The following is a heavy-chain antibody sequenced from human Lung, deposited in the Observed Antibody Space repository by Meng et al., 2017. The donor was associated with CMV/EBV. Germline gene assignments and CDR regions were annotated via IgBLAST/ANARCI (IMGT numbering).Heavy chain of an antibody. Sequence: SCAASGFTFSDYYMSWIRQAPGKGLEWVSYISSSGSTIYYADSVKGRFTISRDNAKNSLYLQMNSLRAEDTAVYYCASILGYCSSTSCYSSAFDIWXQGTXVTVSS. CDR3: ASILGYCSSTSCYSSAFDI. CDR1: GFTFSDYY. J-gene: IGHJ3*02. D-gene: IGHD2-2*02. V-gene: IGHV3-11*01. CDR2: ISSSGSTI.